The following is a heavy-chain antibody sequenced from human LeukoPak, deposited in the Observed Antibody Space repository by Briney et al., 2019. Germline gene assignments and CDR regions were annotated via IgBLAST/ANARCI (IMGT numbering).Heavy chain of an antibody. CDR2: ISSSGGTI. CDR3: ARGAYLTVTTGLNSDYYDY. CDR1: GFTFSDYY. J-gene: IGHJ4*02. Sequence: GGSLRLSRAASGFTFSDYYMSWIRQAPGKGLEWVSYISSSGGTIYYADSVKGRFTISRDNAKNSLSLQMNSLRAEDTAVYYCARGAYLTVTTGLNSDYYDYWGQGTLVTVSS. V-gene: IGHV3-11*01. D-gene: IGHD4-17*01.